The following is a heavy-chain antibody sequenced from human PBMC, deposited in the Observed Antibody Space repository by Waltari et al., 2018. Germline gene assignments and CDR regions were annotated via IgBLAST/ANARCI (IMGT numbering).Heavy chain of an antibody. CDR3: AGGGVTGTISRFDY. Sequence: EVQLVESGGGLVQPGGSLRLCCAASGVTFSSYSMKWVRQAPGKGMEWVSYISSSNTIHYADSVKGRFTISRDNAKNSRYLQMNSLRAEDTAVYYCAGGGVTGTISRFDYWGQGTLVTVSS. V-gene: IGHV3-48*04. D-gene: IGHD1-7*01. CDR1: GVTFSSYS. J-gene: IGHJ4*02. CDR2: ISSSNTI.